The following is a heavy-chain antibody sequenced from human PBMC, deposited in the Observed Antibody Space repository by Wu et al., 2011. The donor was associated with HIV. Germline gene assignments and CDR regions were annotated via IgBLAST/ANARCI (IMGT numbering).Heavy chain of an antibody. CDR2: MNPNSGYT. D-gene: IGHD1-26*01. V-gene: IGHV1-8*02. CDR1: GYTFTNYD. J-gene: IGHJ6*02. Sequence: QVQLVQSGAEVKKPGASVKVSCKAYGYTFTNYDINWVRQATGQGLEWMGWMNPNSGYTGYAQKFQGRLTMTRNTSITTAYMELSSLRSEDTAVYYCARDESGSSSYYGMDVWGQGTTVTVSS. CDR3: ARDESGSSSYYGMDV.